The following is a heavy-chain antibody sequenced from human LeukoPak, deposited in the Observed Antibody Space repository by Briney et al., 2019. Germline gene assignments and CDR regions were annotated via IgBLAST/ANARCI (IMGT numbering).Heavy chain of an antibody. D-gene: IGHD6-19*01. J-gene: IGHJ4*02. V-gene: IGHV3-30-3*01. CDR2: ISYDGSNK. CDR3: ARDRAVAVAEGYFDY. CDR1: GFTFSSYA. Sequence: GGSLRLSCAASGFTFSSYAMHWVRQAPGKGLEWVAVISYDGSNKYYADSVKGRFTISRDNSKNTLYLQMNSLRAEDTAVYYCARDRAVAVAEGYFDYWGQGTLVTVSS.